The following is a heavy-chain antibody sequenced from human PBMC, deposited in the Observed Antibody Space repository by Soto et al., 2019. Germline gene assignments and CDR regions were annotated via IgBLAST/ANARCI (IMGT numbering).Heavy chain of an antibody. CDR2: INAGNGNT. CDR1: GYTFTSYA. V-gene: IGHV1-3*01. D-gene: IGHD3-10*01. Sequence: WASVKVSCKASGYTFTSYAMHWVRQAPGQRLEWMGWINAGNGNTKYSQKFQGRVTITRDTSASTAYMELSSLRSEDTAVYYCARERGVITNWFDPWGQGTLVTVSS. CDR3: ARERGVITNWFDP. J-gene: IGHJ5*02.